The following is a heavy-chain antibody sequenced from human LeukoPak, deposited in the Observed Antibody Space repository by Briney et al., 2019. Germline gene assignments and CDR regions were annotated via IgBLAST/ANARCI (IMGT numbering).Heavy chain of an antibody. CDR3: ARDRRPLTGYNAQDY. CDR2: IDWNSRST. V-gene: IGHV3-9*01. D-gene: IGHD3-9*01. J-gene: IGHJ4*02. Sequence: PGWSLRLSCAASGFTFDDYAMQWVRLSPGKGLEWVSRIDWNSRSTVYADSVRGRFTISRVNAKNSLYLQMNSLRPEDTALYYCARDRRPLTGYNAQDYWGQGTLVTVSS. CDR1: GFTFDDYA.